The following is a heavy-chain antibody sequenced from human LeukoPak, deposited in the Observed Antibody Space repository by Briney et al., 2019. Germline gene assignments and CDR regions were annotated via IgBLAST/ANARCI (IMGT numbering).Heavy chain of an antibody. Sequence: SETLSLTCTVSGGSISSSSYYWGWIRQPPGKGLEWIGEINHSGSTNYNPSLKSRVTISVDTSKNQFSLKLSSVTAADTAVYYCARRNAYYYGSGSYYSPFNYWGQGTLVTVSS. CDR1: GGSISSSSYY. D-gene: IGHD3-10*01. V-gene: IGHV4-39*07. J-gene: IGHJ4*02. CDR2: INHSGST. CDR3: ARRNAYYYGSGSYYSPFNY.